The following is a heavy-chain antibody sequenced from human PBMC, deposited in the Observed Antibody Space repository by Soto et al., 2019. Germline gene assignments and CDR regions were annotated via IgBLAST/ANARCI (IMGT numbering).Heavy chain of an antibody. Sequence: QVQLQESGPGLVKPSGTLSLTCVVSGGSISSSNWWSWVRQPPGKGLEWIGEIYHRGNTNYNPSLKSRVTISIDQSKNQFSLKLNSVTAADTAVYFCARDRLERSPYHYNYGVDVWGQGTSVTASS. D-gene: IGHD1-1*01. J-gene: IGHJ6*02. CDR3: ARDRLERSPYHYNYGVDV. CDR1: GGSISSSNW. V-gene: IGHV4-4*02. CDR2: IYHRGNT.